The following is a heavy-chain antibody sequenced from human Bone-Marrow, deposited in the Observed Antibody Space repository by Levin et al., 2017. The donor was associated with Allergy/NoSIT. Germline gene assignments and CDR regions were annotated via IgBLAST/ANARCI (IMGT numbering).Heavy chain of an antibody. Sequence: GGSLRLSCEASGFVFSNYEMTWVRQTPGEGPEWIAYISGNGASIYYSDSVRDRFTISRDNGQNSLFLQMSSLRVDDTAVYYCARLCDPEYGCLNYYNGQDVWGQGTPVTVSS. D-gene: IGHD2/OR15-2a*01. CDR2: ISGNGASI. V-gene: IGHV3-48*03. CDR1: GFVFSNYE. J-gene: IGHJ6*02. CDR3: ARLCDPEYGCLNYYNGQDV.